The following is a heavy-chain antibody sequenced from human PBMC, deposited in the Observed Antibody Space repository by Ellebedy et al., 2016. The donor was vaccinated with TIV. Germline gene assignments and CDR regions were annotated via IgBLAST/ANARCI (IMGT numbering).Heavy chain of an antibody. D-gene: IGHD2-8*01. V-gene: IGHV5-10-1*01. CDR2: IDPSGSYI. Sequence: GGSLRLSCQDSGYSFTAEWISWVRQMPGKGLEWMGRIDPSGSYIQYSPSFQGHVTISIDKSINTAYLQWSSLQASDSAIYYCARLGGYCTDGLCYAYWGQGTLVTVS. CDR1: GYSFTAEW. J-gene: IGHJ4*02. CDR3: ARLGGYCTDGLCYAY.